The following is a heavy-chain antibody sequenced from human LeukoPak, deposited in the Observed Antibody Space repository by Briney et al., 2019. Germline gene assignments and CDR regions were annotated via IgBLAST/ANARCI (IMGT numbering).Heavy chain of an antibody. CDR1: GFTFKSYV. V-gene: IGHV3-23*01. J-gene: IGHJ5*02. Sequence: GGSLRLSSVASGFTFKSYVMNWVRQAPGKGLEWLATIYGSGVSISYADSVKGRFTISRDNSKNTLYLQMNSLRAEDTALYYCAKGAAAGRQDPNYNWFDPWGQGTLVTVSS. CDR3: AKGAAAGRQDPNYNWFDP. D-gene: IGHD6-13*01. CDR2: IYGSGVSI.